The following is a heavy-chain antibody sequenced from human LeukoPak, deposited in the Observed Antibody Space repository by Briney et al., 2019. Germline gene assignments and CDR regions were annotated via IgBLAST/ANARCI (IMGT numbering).Heavy chain of an antibody. CDR1: GYTFTSYG. Sequence: ASVKVSCKASGYTFTSYGISWVRQAPGQGLEWMGWISAYNGNTNYAQKLQGRVTMTTDTSTSTAYMELRSLRSDDTAVYYCARVLSSSWYYPSIDYWGQGTLVTVSS. V-gene: IGHV1-18*01. J-gene: IGHJ4*02. CDR3: ARVLSSSWYYPSIDY. CDR2: ISAYNGNT. D-gene: IGHD6-13*01.